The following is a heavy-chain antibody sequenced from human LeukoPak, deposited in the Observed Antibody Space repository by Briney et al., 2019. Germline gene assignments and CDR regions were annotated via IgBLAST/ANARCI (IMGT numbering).Heavy chain of an antibody. V-gene: IGHV1-2*04. CDR3: ARESTTIVATIGFDY. J-gene: IGHJ4*02. D-gene: IGHD5-12*01. CDR1: GYTFTGYY. Sequence: RASVKVSCKASGYTFTGYYMHWVRQAPGQGLEWMGWINPNSGGTNYAQKFQGWVTMTRDTSISTAYMELSRLRSDDTAVYYCARESTTIVATIGFDYWGQGTLVTVSS. CDR2: INPNSGGT.